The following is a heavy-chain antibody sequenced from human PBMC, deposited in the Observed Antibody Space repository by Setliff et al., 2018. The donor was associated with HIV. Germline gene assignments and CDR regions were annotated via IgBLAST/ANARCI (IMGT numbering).Heavy chain of an antibody. J-gene: IGHJ6*03. CDR3: ARDRSNWNYGKNYMDV. CDR2: IDHSGST. CDR1: GGSVSGYY. V-gene: IGHV4-34*01. Sequence: SETLSLTCAVYGGSVSGYYWSWIRQPPGKGLEWIGEIDHSGSTNYNTSLKSRVTISVDTSKNQFSLKLSSVTAADTAVYYCARDRSNWNYGKNYMDVWGKGTTVTVSS. D-gene: IGHD1-7*01.